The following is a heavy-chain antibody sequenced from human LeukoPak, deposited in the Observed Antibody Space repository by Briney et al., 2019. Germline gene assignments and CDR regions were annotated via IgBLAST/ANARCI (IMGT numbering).Heavy chain of an antibody. CDR3: ARSSGWYSDDYFDY. V-gene: IGHV1-2*04. D-gene: IGHD6-19*01. Sequence: ASVKVSCKASGYTFTGYYMHWVRQAPGQGLEWMGWINPNSGGTNCAQKFQGWVTMTRGTSISTAYMELSRLRSDDTAVYYCARSSGWYSDDYFDYWGQGTLVTVSS. CDR2: INPNSGGT. J-gene: IGHJ4*02. CDR1: GYTFTGYY.